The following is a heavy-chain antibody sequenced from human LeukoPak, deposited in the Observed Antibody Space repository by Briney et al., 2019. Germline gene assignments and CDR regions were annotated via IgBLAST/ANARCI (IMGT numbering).Heavy chain of an antibody. CDR1: GYTFTSYD. Sequence: ASVKVSCKASGYTFTSYDINWVRQAPGQGLEWMGWISAYSGNTNYVQKFQGRVTMATDASTSTAYMELRSLRSDDTAIYYCARDIATVVHQDWGQGTLVTVSS. V-gene: IGHV1-18*01. CDR3: ARDIATVVHQD. CDR2: ISAYSGNT. D-gene: IGHD2-2*01. J-gene: IGHJ4*02.